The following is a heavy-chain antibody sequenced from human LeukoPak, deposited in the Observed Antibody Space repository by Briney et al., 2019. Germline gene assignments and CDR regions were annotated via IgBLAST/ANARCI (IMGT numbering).Heavy chain of an antibody. V-gene: IGHV3-7*03. CDR2: IKQDGSEK. J-gene: IGHJ4*02. CDR3: AREYNWNVGDY. Sequence: GRSLRLSCAASGFTFSSYAMHWVRQAPGKGLEWVANIKQDGSEKYYVDSVKGRFTISRDNAKNSLYLQMNSLRAEDTAVYYCAREYNWNVGDYWGQGTLVTVSS. D-gene: IGHD1-1*01. CDR1: GFTFSSYA.